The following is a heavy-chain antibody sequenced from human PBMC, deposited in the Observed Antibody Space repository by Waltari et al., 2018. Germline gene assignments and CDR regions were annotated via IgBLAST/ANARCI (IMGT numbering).Heavy chain of an antibody. Sequence: QVQLQESGPGLVKPSETLSLTCTVSGGSISSYYWSWIRQPPGKGLEWIGYIYYSGSTNYNPSLKSRVTISVDTSKNQFSLKLSSVTAADTAVYYCARASIVATTDYWYFDLWGRGTLVTVSS. J-gene: IGHJ2*01. D-gene: IGHD5-12*01. CDR3: ARASIVATTDYWYFDL. CDR2: IYYSGST. CDR1: GGSISSYY. V-gene: IGHV4-59*01.